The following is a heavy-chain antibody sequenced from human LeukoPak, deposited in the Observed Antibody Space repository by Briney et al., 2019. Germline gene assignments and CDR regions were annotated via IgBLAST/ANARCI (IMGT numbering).Heavy chain of an antibody. CDR3: ADGEGRPLNY. CDR2: IKEDGSEK. D-gene: IGHD3-3*01. J-gene: IGHJ4*02. CDR1: GFTFSSYW. Sequence: GGSLRLSCAASGFTFSSYWMSWVRQAPGKRLEWVANIKEDGSEKYYVDSVKGRFAISRDNAKNSLYLQMNSLRAEDTAVYYCADGEGRPLNYWGRGIQVTVSS. V-gene: IGHV3-7*01.